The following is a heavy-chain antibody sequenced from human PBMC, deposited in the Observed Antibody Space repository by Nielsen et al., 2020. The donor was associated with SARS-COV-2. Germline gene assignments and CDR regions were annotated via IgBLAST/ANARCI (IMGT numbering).Heavy chain of an antibody. CDR2: IIPILGIA. V-gene: IGHV1-69*04. CDR3: ASAATPAINWFDP. Sequence: SVKVSCKASGGTFSSYAISWVRQAPGQGLEWMGRIIPILGIANYAQKFQGRVTITADKSTSTAYMGLSSLRSEDTAVYYCASAATPAINWFDPWGQGTLVTVSS. D-gene: IGHD2-15*01. J-gene: IGHJ5*02. CDR1: GGTFSSYA.